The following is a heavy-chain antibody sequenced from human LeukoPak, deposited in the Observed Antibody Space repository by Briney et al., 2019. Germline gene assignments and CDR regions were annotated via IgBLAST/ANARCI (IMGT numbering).Heavy chain of an antibody. CDR3: AKDRDYYGSGSYWVYFDY. J-gene: IGHJ4*02. D-gene: IGHD3-10*01. Sequence: GGSLRLSCAASGFTFSSYGMHWVRQAPGKGLEWVAFIRYDGSNKYYADSVKGRFTISRDNSKNTLYLQMNSLRAEDTAVYYCAKDRDYYGSGSYWVYFDYWGQGTLVTVSS. V-gene: IGHV3-30*02. CDR1: GFTFSSYG. CDR2: IRYDGSNK.